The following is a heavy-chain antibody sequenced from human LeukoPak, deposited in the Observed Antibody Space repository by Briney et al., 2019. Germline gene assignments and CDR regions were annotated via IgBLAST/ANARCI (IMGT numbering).Heavy chain of an antibody. J-gene: IGHJ6*03. CDR3: ARRGANYYYYYMDV. CDR1: GYTFTGYY. D-gene: IGHD3-16*01. Sequence: ASVKVSCKASGYTFTGYYMHWVRQAPGQGLERMGWINPNSGGTNYAQKFQGRVTMTRDTSISTAYMELSRLRSEDTAVYYCARRGANYYYYYMDVWGKGTTVTVSS. CDR2: INPNSGGT. V-gene: IGHV1-2*02.